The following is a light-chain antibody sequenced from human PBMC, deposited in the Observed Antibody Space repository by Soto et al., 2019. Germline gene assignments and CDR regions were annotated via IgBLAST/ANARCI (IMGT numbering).Light chain of an antibody. V-gene: IGKV3-20*01. CDR3: QLYGSSPKT. CDR1: QTISSNY. CDR2: GAS. Sequence: EIVLTQSPVTLSLSPGERATLSCRATQTISSNYLAWYRQKPGQAPKLLIHGASTRATGIPDRFSGSGSGTDFTLTISRLEPEDFAVYYCQLYGSSPKTFGQGTKVEF. J-gene: IGKJ1*01.